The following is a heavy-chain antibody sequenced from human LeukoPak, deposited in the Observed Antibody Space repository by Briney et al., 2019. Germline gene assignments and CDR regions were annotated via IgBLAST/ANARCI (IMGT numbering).Heavy chain of an antibody. V-gene: IGHV1-2*02. Sequence: ASVKVSCKASGYIFTGYYMHWVRQAPGQGLEWMGWINPNSGDTNYAQKFQGRVTMTRDTSISTAYMELSRLRSDDTSVYYCARVRYRLAETYIDYWGQGTLVTVSS. CDR2: INPNSGDT. CDR3: ARVRYRLAETYIDY. J-gene: IGHJ4*02. D-gene: IGHD3-16*01. CDR1: GYIFTGYY.